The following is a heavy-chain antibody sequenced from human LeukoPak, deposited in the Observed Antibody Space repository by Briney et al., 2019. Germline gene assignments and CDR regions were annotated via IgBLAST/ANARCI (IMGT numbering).Heavy chain of an antibody. CDR3: ARVREYCSSTSCYDYYYYGMDV. V-gene: IGHV3-30*04. J-gene: IGHJ6*02. D-gene: IGHD2-2*01. CDR2: ISYDGSNK. CDR1: GFTFSSYA. Sequence: GGSLRLSCAASGFTFSSYAMHWVRQAPGKGLEWVAVISYDGSNKYYADSVKGRFTISRDNSKNTLYLQMNSLRAEDTAVYYCARVREYCSSTSCYDYYYYGMDVWGQGTTVTVSS.